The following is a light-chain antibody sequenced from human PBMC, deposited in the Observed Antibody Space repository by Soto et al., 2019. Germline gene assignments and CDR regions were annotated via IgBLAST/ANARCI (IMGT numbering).Light chain of an antibody. Sequence: EIVLTQSPGTLSLSPGERATLSCRASQSVSSSYLAWYQQKPGQAPRLLIYGANYRATGISDRFSGGGSGTDFTLTISRLESDDCAVYYCQQHGTSPLTFGGGTKVEMK. CDR2: GAN. CDR3: QQHGTSPLT. J-gene: IGKJ4*01. V-gene: IGKV3-20*01. CDR1: QSVSSSY.